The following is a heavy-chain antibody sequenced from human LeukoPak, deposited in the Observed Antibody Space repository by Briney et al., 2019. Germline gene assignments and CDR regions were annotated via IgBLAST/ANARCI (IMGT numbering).Heavy chain of an antibody. Sequence: PGGSLRLSCAASGFTFSNAWMSWVPQAPGKGREWVGRIKSKTDGGTTDYAAPVKGRFTISRDDSKNTLYLQMNSLKTEDTAVYYCTTDAYYYGSGCSRRGQGTLVTVSS. CDR3: TTDAYYYGSGCSR. J-gene: IGHJ4*02. CDR1: GFTFSNAW. V-gene: IGHV3-15*01. CDR2: IKSKTDGGTT. D-gene: IGHD3-10*01.